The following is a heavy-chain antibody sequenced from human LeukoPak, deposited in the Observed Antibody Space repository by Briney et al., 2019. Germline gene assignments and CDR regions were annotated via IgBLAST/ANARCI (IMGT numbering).Heavy chain of an antibody. CDR2: VSGNGAKT. CDR1: GFTFSDSA. J-gene: IGHJ4*02. V-gene: IGHV3-23*01. CDR3: AKKSPYGRADY. Sequence: GGSLKLSCAASGFTFSDSAMSWARQAPGKGLEWVSAVSGNGAKTYYADSVKGRFTISRDNSKNTLYLQMNSLRAEDTAVYYCAKKSPYGRADYWGQGTLVTVSS. D-gene: IGHD1-14*01.